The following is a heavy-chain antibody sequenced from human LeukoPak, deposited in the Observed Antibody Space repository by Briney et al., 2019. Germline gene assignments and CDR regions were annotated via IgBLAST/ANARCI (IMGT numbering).Heavy chain of an antibody. D-gene: IGHD2-8*01. CDR3: ARMVYAMNFIDY. Sequence: SETLSLTCAVSGYSISSGYYWGWIRHPPGKGLEWIGSIYHSGSTYYNPSLKSRVTISVDTSKNQFSLKLSSVTAADTAVYYCARMVYAMNFIDYWGQGTLVTVSS. CDR2: IYHSGST. CDR1: GYSISSGYY. J-gene: IGHJ4*02. V-gene: IGHV4-38-2*01.